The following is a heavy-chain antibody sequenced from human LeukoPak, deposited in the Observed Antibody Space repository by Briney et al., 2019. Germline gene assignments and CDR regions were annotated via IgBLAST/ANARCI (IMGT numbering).Heavy chain of an antibody. D-gene: IGHD2-15*01. Sequence: SVNVSCKASGGTFSSYAISWVRQAPGQGLEWMGGIIPIFGTANYAQKFQGRVTITADESTSTAYMELSSLRSEDTAVYYCARCFSGGSCYSDPNWFDPWGQGTLVTVSS. J-gene: IGHJ5*02. CDR2: IIPIFGTA. CDR3: ARCFSGGSCYSDPNWFDP. CDR1: GGTFSSYA. V-gene: IGHV1-69*13.